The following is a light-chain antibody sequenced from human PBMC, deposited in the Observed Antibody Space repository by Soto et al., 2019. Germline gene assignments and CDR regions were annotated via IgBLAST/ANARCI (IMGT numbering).Light chain of an antibody. CDR3: CSYAGSYGGSYTFVV. J-gene: IGLJ2*01. CDR1: SSNIGAGHA. Sequence: QSVLTQPPSVSGAPGQRVTISCTGSSSNIGAGHAVHWYQQLPGTAPKLLIHSNNNRPSGVPDRFSGSKSGTSASLAIAGLQADDEADYYCCSYAGSYGGSYTFVVFGGGTKVTVL. CDR2: SNN. V-gene: IGLV1-40*01.